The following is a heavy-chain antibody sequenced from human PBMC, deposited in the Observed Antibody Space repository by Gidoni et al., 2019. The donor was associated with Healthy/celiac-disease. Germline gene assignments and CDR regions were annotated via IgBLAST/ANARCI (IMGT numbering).Heavy chain of an antibody. J-gene: IGHJ4*02. Sequence: QVQLVESGGGVVQPGRSLGLSCPASGFTFSSFAMHWVRQAPGKGLEWVAVISYDGSNKYYADSVKGRFTISRDNSKNTLYLQMNSLRAEDTAVYYCARDSPFWSGYYTLDYWGQGTLVTVSS. CDR2: ISYDGSNK. D-gene: IGHD3-3*01. CDR3: ARDSPFWSGYYTLDY. V-gene: IGHV3-30-3*01. CDR1: GFTFSSFA.